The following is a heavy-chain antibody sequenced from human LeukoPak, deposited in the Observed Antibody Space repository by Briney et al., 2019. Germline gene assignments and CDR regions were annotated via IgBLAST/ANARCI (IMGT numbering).Heavy chain of an antibody. V-gene: IGHV1-24*01. CDR1: VYTLTELS. D-gene: IGHD3-16*02. Sequence: ASVKVSCKFSVYTLTELSMHWVRQAPGKGLEWMGGFDPEDGETIYAQKFQGRVTMTEDTSTDTAYMELSSLRSEDTAVYYCASPRIGGVIQFDYWGQGTLVTVSS. CDR3: ASPRIGGVIQFDY. J-gene: IGHJ4*02. CDR2: FDPEDGET.